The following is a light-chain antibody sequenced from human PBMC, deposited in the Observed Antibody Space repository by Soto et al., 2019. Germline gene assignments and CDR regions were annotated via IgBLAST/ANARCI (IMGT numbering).Light chain of an antibody. CDR2: GAS. V-gene: IGKV3-15*01. J-gene: IGKJ4*01. CDR3: QQYNNWPPLT. CDR1: QSVSSN. Sequence: EIGMTQSPATLSVSPGERATLSCRASQSVSSNLAWYQQKPGQAPRLLIYGASTRATGIPARFSGSGSWTEFTLTISSLLSEDFVVYYCQQYNNWPPLTFGGGTKVEIK.